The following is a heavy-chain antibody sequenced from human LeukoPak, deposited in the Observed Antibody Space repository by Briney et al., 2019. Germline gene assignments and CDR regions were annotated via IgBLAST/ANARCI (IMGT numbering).Heavy chain of an antibody. V-gene: IGHV1-46*01. D-gene: IGHD6-19*01. Sequence: ASVKVSCKASGYTFTSYYMHWVRQAPGQGLEWMGIINPSGGSTSYAQKFQGRVTMTRDTSTRTVYMELSSLRSEDTAVYYCARDRKLSSGWSEFDYWGRGTLVTVSS. CDR1: GYTFTSYY. CDR3: ARDRKLSSGWSEFDY. J-gene: IGHJ4*02. CDR2: INPSGGST.